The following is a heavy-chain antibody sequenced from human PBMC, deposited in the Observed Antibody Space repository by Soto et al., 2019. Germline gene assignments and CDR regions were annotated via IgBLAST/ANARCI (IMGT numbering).Heavy chain of an antibody. J-gene: IGHJ2*01. V-gene: IGHV4-31*03. CDR1: VGSISSGGYY. CDR3: ARDHFGDYRDWYFDL. Sequence: QVQLQESGPGLVKPSQTLSLTCTVSVGSISSGGYYWSWIRQHPGKGLEWIGYIYYSGSTYYNPSLKSRVTISVDTSKDHFALKLSSVTAADTAVYYCARDHFGDYRDWYFDLWGRGTLVTVSS. D-gene: IGHD4-17*01. CDR2: IYYSGST.